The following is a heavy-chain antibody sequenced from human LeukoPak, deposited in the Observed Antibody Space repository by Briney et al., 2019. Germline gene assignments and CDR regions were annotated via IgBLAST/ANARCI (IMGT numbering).Heavy chain of an antibody. V-gene: IGHV1-24*01. CDR3: ATSNITMVRGAPLNWFDP. CDR1: GYTLTELS. D-gene: IGHD3-10*01. Sequence: GASVKVSYKVSGYTLTELSMHWVRQAPGKGLEWMGGFDPEDGETIYAQKFQGRVTMTEDTSTDTAYMELSSLRSEDTAVYYCATSNITMVRGAPLNWFDPWGQGTLVTVSS. CDR2: FDPEDGET. J-gene: IGHJ5*02.